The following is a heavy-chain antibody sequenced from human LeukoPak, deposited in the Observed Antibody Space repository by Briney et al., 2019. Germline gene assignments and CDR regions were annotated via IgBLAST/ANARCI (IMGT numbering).Heavy chain of an antibody. J-gene: IGHJ6*02. CDR2: ISGSGGST. Sequence: GGSLRLSCAASGFTFSDYYMSWVRQAPGKGLEWVSAISGSGGSTYYADSVKGRFTISRDNSKNTLYLQMNSLRAEDTAVYYCAKSIRAAEGGYYYYYGMDVWGQGTTVTVSS. CDR1: GFTFSDYY. CDR3: AKSIRAAEGGYYYYYGMDV. D-gene: IGHD2-15*01. V-gene: IGHV3-23*01.